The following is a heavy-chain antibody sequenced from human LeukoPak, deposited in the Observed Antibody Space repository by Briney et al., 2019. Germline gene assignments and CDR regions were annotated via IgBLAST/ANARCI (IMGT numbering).Heavy chain of an antibody. CDR3: ARGEGTMIVVVTYNWFDP. Sequence: ASVKVSCKASGYTFTSYYIHWVRQAPGQGLEWMGIINPSGGSTSYAQKFQGRVTMTRDMPTSTVYMELSSLRSEDTAVYYCARGEGTMIVVVTYNWFDPWGQGTLVTVSS. CDR1: GYTFTSYY. J-gene: IGHJ5*02. D-gene: IGHD3-22*01. V-gene: IGHV1-46*01. CDR2: INPSGGST.